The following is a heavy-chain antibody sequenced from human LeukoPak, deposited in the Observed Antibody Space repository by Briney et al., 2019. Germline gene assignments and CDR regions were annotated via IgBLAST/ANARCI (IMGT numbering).Heavy chain of an antibody. D-gene: IGHD3-22*01. V-gene: IGHV3-30*18. CDR1: GFSSNKYD. Sequence: GRSLRLSCVASGFSSNKYDMHWVRQAPGKGLEWVAVVSFDGSKEDYSDSLKGRFTVSRDNSKNMLFLQMNSLRAEDTAVYYCAKRIWHYCDSSGLFDYWGQGALVTVSS. CDR2: VSFDGSKE. CDR3: AKRIWHYCDSSGLFDY. J-gene: IGHJ4*02.